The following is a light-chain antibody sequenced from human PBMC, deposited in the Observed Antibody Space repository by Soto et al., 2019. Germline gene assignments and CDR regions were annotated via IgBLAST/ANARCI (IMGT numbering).Light chain of an antibody. CDR3: QGYKSPPFT. CDR1: RAINDY. V-gene: IGKV1-27*01. CDR2: AAS. Sequence: DIQMTQFPSSLSASVGDRVTITCRVSRAINDYVAWYQQKPGKSPNLLIFAASSLESGVPSRFSGSGSGTEFTLTISSLQPEDVATYYCQGYKSPPFTFSPGTKVEMK. J-gene: IGKJ3*01.